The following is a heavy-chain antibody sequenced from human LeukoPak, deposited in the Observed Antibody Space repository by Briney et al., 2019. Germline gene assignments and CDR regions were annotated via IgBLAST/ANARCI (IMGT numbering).Heavy chain of an antibody. Sequence: SEALSLTCTVSGGSISSYYWSWIRQPAGKGLEWIGHIYTSESTNYNPSLKSRVTISVDTSKNQFSLKLSSVTAADTAVYYCARGPPRYCSSTSCYFRGAFDIWGQGTMVTVSS. CDR2: IYTSEST. D-gene: IGHD2-2*01. CDR3: ARGPPRYCSSTSCYFRGAFDI. J-gene: IGHJ3*02. CDR1: GGSISSYY. V-gene: IGHV4-4*07.